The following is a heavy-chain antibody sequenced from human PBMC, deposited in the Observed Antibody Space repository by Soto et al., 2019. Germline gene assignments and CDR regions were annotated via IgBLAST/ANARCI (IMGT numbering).Heavy chain of an antibody. CDR2: IMAVFGSA. CDR3: ATSRGFYEAMEV. V-gene: IGHV1-69*01. D-gene: IGHD3-16*01. Sequence: QVQLGQSGAEVKKPGSSVKVSCRSSGGSFRSYAISWVRQAPGQGLEWMGSIMAVFGSATYAQRFQGRAIITADESTTTSYLELSGLQSGDAAVYSCATSRGFYEAMEVWGQGTTVTVSS. CDR1: GGSFRSYA. J-gene: IGHJ6*02.